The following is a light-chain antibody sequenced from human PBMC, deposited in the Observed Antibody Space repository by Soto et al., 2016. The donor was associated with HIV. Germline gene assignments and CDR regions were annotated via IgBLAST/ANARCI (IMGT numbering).Light chain of an antibody. V-gene: IGKV1-13*02. J-gene: IGKJ4*01. Sequence: AIQLTQSPSSLSASVGDRVTITCRASQGISSALAWYQQKPGKAPRLLIYDASTLKSGVPSRFSGSGSGTDFTLTISSLQPEDFATYYCQQANGLLALAFGGGTKVEI. CDR3: QQANGLLALA. CDR1: QGISSA. CDR2: DAS.